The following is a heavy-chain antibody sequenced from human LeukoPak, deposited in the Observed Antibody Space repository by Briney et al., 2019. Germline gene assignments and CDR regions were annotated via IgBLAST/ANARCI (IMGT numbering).Heavy chain of an antibody. CDR2: ISSNGGST. CDR1: GFTFSSYA. J-gene: IGHJ4*02. Sequence: PGGSLRLSCSASGFTFSSYAMHWVRQAPGKGLEYVSAISSNGGSTYYADSVKGRFTISRDNSKNTLYLQMSSLRAEDTAVYYCVNPGVRDTLYDYVWGSPFDYWGQGTLVTVSS. D-gene: IGHD3-16*01. V-gene: IGHV3-64D*09. CDR3: VNPGVRDTLYDYVWGSPFDY.